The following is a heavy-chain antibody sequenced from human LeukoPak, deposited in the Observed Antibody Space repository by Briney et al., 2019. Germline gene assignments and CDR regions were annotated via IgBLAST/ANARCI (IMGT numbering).Heavy chain of an antibody. V-gene: IGHV3-33*06. Sequence: VGSLRLSCAASGFTFSSYGMHWVRQAPGKGLEWVAVIWYDGSNKYYADSVKGRFTISRDNSKNTLYLQMNSLRAEDTAVCYCAKDLVQLWPSTTHYMDVWGKGTTVSVS. J-gene: IGHJ6*03. CDR1: GFTFSSYG. D-gene: IGHD5-18*01. CDR3: AKDLVQLWPSTTHYMDV. CDR2: IWYDGSNK.